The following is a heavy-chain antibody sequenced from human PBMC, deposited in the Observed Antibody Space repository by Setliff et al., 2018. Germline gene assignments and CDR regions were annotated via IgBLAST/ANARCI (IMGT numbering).Heavy chain of an antibody. J-gene: IGHJ4*02. D-gene: IGHD3-22*01. CDR2: IWDDGGNK. V-gene: IGHV3-33*08. CDR1: GFTFSTYR. Sequence: GGSLRLSCAASGFTFSTYRMHWVRQAPGKGLEWVAVIWDDGGNKYHADSVKSRFTISRDDSKNTAYLQMNSLETEDTALYYCIRPQTPDDDHSSGYYGFWGQGTPVTVSS. CDR3: IRPQTPDDDHSSGYYGF.